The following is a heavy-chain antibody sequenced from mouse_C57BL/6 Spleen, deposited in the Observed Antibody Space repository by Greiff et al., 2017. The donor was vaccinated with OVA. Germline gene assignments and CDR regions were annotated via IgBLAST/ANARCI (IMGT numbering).Heavy chain of an antibody. V-gene: IGHV1-61*01. Sequence: VKLQQPGAELVRPGSSVKLSCKASGYTFTSYWMDWVKQRPGQGLEWIGNIYPSDSETHYNQKFKDKATLTVDKSSSTAYMQLSSLTSEDAAVYYCARDMVTPYWGQGTLVTVSA. D-gene: IGHD2-2*01. CDR2: IYPSDSET. CDR3: ARDMVTPY. J-gene: IGHJ3*01. CDR1: GYTFTSYW.